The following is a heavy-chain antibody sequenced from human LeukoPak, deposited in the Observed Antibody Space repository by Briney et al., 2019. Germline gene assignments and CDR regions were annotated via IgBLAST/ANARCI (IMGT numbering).Heavy chain of an antibody. J-gene: IGHJ4*02. CDR2: INHSGST. Sequence: SETLSLTCAVYGGSFSGYYWSWIRQPPGKGLEWIGEINHSGSTNYNPSLKSRVTISVDTSKNQFSLKLSSVTAADTAVYYCARFDWGSYRALDYWGQGTLVTVSS. CDR1: GGSFSGYY. V-gene: IGHV4-34*01. CDR3: ARFDWGSYRALDY. D-gene: IGHD3-16*02.